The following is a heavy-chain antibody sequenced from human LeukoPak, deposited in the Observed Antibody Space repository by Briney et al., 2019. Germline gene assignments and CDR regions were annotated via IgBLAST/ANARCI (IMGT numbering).Heavy chain of an antibody. CDR2: VHYSGST. CDR3: AREGGFYRPLDY. CDR1: GGPISSYY. J-gene: IGHJ4*02. Sequence: PSETLSLTCTVSGGPISSYYWSWVRQPPGKGLEWIGYVHYSGSTEYNPSLKSRVTISVDTSKNHFSLKLTSVTAADTAVYYCAREGGFYRPLDYSGQGTLVTVSS. D-gene: IGHD6-25*01. V-gene: IGHV4-59*01.